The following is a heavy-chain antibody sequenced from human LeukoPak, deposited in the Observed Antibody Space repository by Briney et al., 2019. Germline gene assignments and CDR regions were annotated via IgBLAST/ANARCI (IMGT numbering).Heavy chain of an antibody. CDR2: ISGSGNTT. J-gene: IGHJ5*02. CDR3: AKQVAVGGRGIDH. V-gene: IGHV3-23*01. D-gene: IGHD2-15*01. CDR1: GFTFRNYV. Sequence: PGGSLRLSCVASGFTFRNYVGWSVRQTPGKGLGWVSDISGSGNTTYYADSVKGRVTISRDNSKNTVYLQMNSLRGEDTAVYYCAKQVAVGGRGIDHWGQGTLVTVSS.